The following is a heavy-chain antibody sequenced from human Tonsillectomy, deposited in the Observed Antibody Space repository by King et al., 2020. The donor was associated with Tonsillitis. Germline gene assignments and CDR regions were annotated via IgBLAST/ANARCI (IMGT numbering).Heavy chain of an antibody. D-gene: IGHD1-26*01. Sequence: VQLVQSGGGLVQPGGSLRLSCAASGFTFSSYAVSWVRQAPGKGLEWVSTIHDNGGSTHYADTVKGRFTIPSDNSKNTLYPQMNSLRAEDTAVYYCAKDSLGSNFDYWGQGTLVTVSS. CDR1: GFTFSSYA. CDR3: AKDSLGSNFDY. CDR2: IHDNGGST. J-gene: IGHJ4*02. V-gene: IGHV3-23*04.